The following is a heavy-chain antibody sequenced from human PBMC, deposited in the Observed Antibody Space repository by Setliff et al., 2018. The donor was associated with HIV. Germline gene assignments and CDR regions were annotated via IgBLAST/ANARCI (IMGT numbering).Heavy chain of an antibody. CDR3: TREGRGDPAMATTRLDY. D-gene: IGHD1-1*01. V-gene: IGHV4-39*02. J-gene: IGHJ4*02. CDR1: GDSISSGSYF. Sequence: SETLSLTCSVSGDSISSGSYFWGWIRQTPGKGLEWIGNIYYTGFAYYNPSLKSRVTISLDTSKTHFFLNLTSVTDADTAVYFCTREGRGDPAMATTRLDYWGQGKLVTVSS. CDR2: IYYTGFA.